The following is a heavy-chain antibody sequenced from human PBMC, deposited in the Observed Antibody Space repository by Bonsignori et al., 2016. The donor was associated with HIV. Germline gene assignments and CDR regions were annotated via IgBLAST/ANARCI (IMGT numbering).Heavy chain of an antibody. Sequence: WIRQPPGKGLEWIGYIYFTGSTNYSPSLKSRVTMLADTSKNQLSLKLTSVTAADTALYYCARDRRVGGYWNFDLWGRGTLVTSPQ. CDR3: ARDRRVGGYWNFDL. CDR2: IYFTGST. V-gene: IGHV4-59*01. D-gene: IGHD3-16*01. J-gene: IGHJ2*01.